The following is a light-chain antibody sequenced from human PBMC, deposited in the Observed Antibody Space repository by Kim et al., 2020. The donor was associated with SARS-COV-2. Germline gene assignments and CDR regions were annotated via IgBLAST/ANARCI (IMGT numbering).Light chain of an antibody. CDR3: QQRYSIPRT. Sequence: DIQMTQSPSSLSASVGDRVTITCRASQSISSYLNWYQQKPGKAPKLLIYAASSLQSGVPSRFSGSGSGTDFTLTISSLKPEDFTTYYCQQRYSIPRTFGQGTEMEIK. J-gene: IGKJ2*01. CDR1: QSISSY. CDR2: AAS. V-gene: IGKV1-39*01.